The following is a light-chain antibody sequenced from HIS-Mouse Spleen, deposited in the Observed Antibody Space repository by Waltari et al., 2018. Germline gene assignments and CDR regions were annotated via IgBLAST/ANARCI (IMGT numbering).Light chain of an antibody. CDR2: EVS. Sequence: QSALTQPASVSGSPGQSLTISCTGTSSDVGGYNYVPWYQQHPGKAPKLMIYEVSNRPSGVSNRFSGSKSGNTASLTISGLQAEDEADYYCSSYTSSSTYVFGTGTKVTVL. V-gene: IGLV2-14*01. CDR3: SSYTSSSTYV. CDR1: SSDVGGYNY. J-gene: IGLJ1*01.